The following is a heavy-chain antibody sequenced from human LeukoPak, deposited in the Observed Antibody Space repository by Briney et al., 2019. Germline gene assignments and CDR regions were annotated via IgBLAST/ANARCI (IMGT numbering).Heavy chain of an antibody. V-gene: IGHV3-7*01. CDR2: IKQDGSEK. CDR3: ARGDGRTVTQYDY. Sequence: GGSLRLSCAASGFTFSSYWMSWVRQAPGKGLEWVANIKQDGSEKYYVDSVKGRFTISRENAKNSLYLQMNSLRAGDTAVYYCARGDGRTVTQYDYWGQGTLVTVSS. J-gene: IGHJ4*02. D-gene: IGHD4-17*01. CDR1: GFTFSSYW.